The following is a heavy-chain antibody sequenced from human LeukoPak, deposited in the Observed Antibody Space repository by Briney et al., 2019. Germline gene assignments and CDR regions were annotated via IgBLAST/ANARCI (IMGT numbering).Heavy chain of an antibody. CDR1: GDSVSSNSAA. Sequence: SQTLSLTCAISGDSVSSNSAAWNWIRQSASRGLEWLGRTYYRSKWYNDYAVSVKRRITINPDTSKNQFSLQLNSVTPEDTAVYYCARGAGPYNWDDGPYYYYYGMDVWGQGTTVTVSS. J-gene: IGHJ6*02. CDR3: ARGAGPYNWDDGPYYYYYGMDV. CDR2: TYYRSKWYN. V-gene: IGHV6-1*01. D-gene: IGHD1-1*01.